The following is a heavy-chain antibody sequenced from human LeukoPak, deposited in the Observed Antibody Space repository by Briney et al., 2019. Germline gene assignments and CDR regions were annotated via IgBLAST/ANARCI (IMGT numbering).Heavy chain of an antibody. J-gene: IGHJ4*02. D-gene: IGHD6-13*01. CDR2: IKFDGSEK. CDR1: GFTLSSYW. V-gene: IGHV3-7*01. CDR3: ARDIAPAGLFFDY. Sequence: GGSLRLSCAASGFTLSSYWMSWVRQAPGKGLEWVANIKFDGSEKDYVDSVKGRFTISRDNAKNSLYLQMNSLRAEDTAVYYCARDIAPAGLFFDYWGQGTLVTVSS.